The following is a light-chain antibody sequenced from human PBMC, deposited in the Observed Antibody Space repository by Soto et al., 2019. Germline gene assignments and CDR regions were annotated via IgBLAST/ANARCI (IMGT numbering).Light chain of an antibody. CDR2: DTS. Sequence: EIVLTQSPATLSLSPGERATLSCRASQSVSRYLAWYQQRPGQAPRLLIYDTSNRVTGIPARFSGSGSGTDFTLTISSLEPEDFAVYYCQQRSSWPPTFGQGTKGDIK. J-gene: IGKJ1*01. CDR1: QSVSRY. CDR3: QQRSSWPPT. V-gene: IGKV3-11*01.